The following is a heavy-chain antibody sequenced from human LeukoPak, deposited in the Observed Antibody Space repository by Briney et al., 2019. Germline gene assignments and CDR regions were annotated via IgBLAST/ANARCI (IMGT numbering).Heavy chain of an antibody. D-gene: IGHD6-19*01. J-gene: IGHJ3*01. Sequence: ASETLSLTCAVSEMSFSAYYWNWIRQSPGKGLEWIGEINYGGSTKYTPSLEGRGTILIDTSKNQFSPKLTSVTAADTAVYYCARGFPPGSGSRGSHAFDVWGQGTMVTVSS. V-gene: IGHV4-34*01. CDR3: ARGFPPGSGSRGSHAFDV. CDR1: EMSFSAYY. CDR2: INYGGST.